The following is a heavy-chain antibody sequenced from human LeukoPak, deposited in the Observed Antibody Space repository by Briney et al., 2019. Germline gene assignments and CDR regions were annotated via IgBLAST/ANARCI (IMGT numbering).Heavy chain of an antibody. CDR1: GGSISKYF. D-gene: IGHD4-17*01. CDR3: ASPTTVGI. CDR2: MYSSGSS. V-gene: IGHV4-4*07. J-gene: IGHJ3*02. Sequence: SETLSLTCTVSGGSISKYFWSWIRQSAGKGLEWIGRMYSSGSSNYNPSLKSRVTISEDTSKNQFSLKLSSVTAADTAVYYCASPTTVGIWGQGTMVTVSS.